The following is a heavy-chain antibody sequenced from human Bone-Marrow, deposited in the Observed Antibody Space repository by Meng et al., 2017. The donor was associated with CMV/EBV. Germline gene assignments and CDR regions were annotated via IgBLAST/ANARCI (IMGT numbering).Heavy chain of an antibody. Sequence: SVKVSRKASGGTFSSYTISWVRQAPGQGLEWMGRIIPILGIANYAQKFQGRVTITADKSTSTAYMELSSLRSEDTAVYYCAIGGNSDGCFGYWGQGALVTVSS. CDR2: IIPILGIA. CDR1: GGTFSSYT. CDR3: AIGGNSDGCFGY. J-gene: IGHJ4*02. V-gene: IGHV1-69*02. D-gene: IGHD4-23*01.